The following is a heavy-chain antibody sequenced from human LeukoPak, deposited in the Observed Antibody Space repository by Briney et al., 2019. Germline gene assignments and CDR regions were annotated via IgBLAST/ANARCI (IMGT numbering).Heavy chain of an antibody. J-gene: IGHJ4*02. CDR2: ISGSGGST. D-gene: IGHD3-16*01. CDR3: SGGSRFVDY. CDR1: GFTFSSYA. Sequence: GGSLRLSCAASGFTFSSYAMSWVRQAPGKGLEWVSAISGSGGSTYYADSVKGRFSISRDNAKNSLYLQMNSLRAEDTAVYYCSGGSRFVDYWGQGTLVTVSS. V-gene: IGHV3-23*01.